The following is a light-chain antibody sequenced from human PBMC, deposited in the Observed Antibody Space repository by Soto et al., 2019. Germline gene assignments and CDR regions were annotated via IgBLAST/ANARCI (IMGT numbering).Light chain of an antibody. CDR1: QSVSTY. CDR2: EAS. Sequence: EVVLTQSPATMSLYPGEGATLSCRASQSVSTYLGWYQQKPGQAPRLLIFEASKRATGIPDRISGSGSGTDFTLTISSLEPEDFAFYYCQQRGHWPSTFGQGTKVEMK. J-gene: IGKJ1*01. CDR3: QQRGHWPST. V-gene: IGKV3-11*01.